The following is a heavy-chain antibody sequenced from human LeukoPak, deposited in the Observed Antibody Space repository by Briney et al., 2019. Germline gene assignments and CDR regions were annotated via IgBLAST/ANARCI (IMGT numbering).Heavy chain of an antibody. D-gene: IGHD2-2*01. CDR3: AKPLSTSCYHTEDYQCAFDI. V-gene: IGHV3-30*18. J-gene: IGHJ3*02. CDR1: GFTFSSYG. Sequence: GGSLRLSCAASGFTFSSYGMHWVRQAPGKGLEWVAVISYDGSNKYYADSVKGRFTISRDNSKNTLYLQMNSLRAEDTAVYYCAKPLSTSCYHTEDYQCAFDIWGQGTMVTVSS. CDR2: ISYDGSNK.